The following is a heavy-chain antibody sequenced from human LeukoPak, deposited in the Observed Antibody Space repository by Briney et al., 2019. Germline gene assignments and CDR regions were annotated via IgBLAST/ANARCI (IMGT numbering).Heavy chain of an antibody. V-gene: IGHV4-4*07. Sequence: SETLSLTCTVSGGSISSYYWSWIRQPAGKGLEWIGRIYTSGSTNYNPSLKSRVTMSVDTSKNQFSLKLSSVTAADTAVYYCARVTAVVGSRIGYYFDYWGQGTLVTVSS. CDR2: IYTSGST. CDR1: GGSISSYY. CDR3: ARVTAVVGSRIGYYFDY. J-gene: IGHJ4*02. D-gene: IGHD6-19*01.